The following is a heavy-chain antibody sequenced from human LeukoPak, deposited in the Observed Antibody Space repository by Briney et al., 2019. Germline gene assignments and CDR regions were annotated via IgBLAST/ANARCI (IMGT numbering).Heavy chain of an antibody. CDR2: IYTSGST. V-gene: IGHV4-61*02. CDR3: ARRGRKSYYYGSGSYYPFYY. D-gene: IGHD3-10*01. J-gene: IGHJ4*02. Sequence: PSETLSLTCTVSGGSISSGSYYWSWIRQPAGKGLEWIGRIYTSGSTNYNPSLKSRVTISVDTSKNQFSLKLSSVTAADTAVYYCARRGRKSYYYGSGSYYPFYYWGQGTLVTVSS. CDR1: GGSISSGSYY.